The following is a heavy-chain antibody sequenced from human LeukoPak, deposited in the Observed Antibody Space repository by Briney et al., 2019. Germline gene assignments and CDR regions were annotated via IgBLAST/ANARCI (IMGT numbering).Heavy chain of an antibody. CDR3: ARATDYGDRWFDP. Sequence: AASVKVSCKASGGTFSSYAISWVRQAPGQGLEWIGGIIPIFGTANYAQKFQGRVTITTDESTSTAYMELSSLRSEDTAVYYCARATDYGDRWFDPWGQGTLVTVSS. J-gene: IGHJ5*02. CDR1: GGTFSSYA. CDR2: IIPIFGTA. V-gene: IGHV1-69*05. D-gene: IGHD4-17*01.